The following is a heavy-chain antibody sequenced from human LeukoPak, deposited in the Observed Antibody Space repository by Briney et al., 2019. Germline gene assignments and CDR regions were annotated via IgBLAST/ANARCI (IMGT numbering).Heavy chain of an antibody. J-gene: IGHJ4*02. D-gene: IGHD4/OR15-4a*01. CDR2: IYSDNT. CDR3: ARRAGAYSHPYDY. Sequence: GGSLRLSCTVSGFTVSSNSMSWVRQAPGKGLEWVSFIYSDNTHYSDYVKGRFTISRDNSKNTLYLQMNSLRAEDTAVYYCARRAGAYSHPYDYWGQGTLVTVSS. CDR1: GFTVSSNS. V-gene: IGHV3-53*01.